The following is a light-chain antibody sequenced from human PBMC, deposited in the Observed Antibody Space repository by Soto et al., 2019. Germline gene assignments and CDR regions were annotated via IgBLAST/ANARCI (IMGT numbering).Light chain of an antibody. V-gene: IGKV1-5*01. CDR3: QQYYTYAT. Sequence: DITLTQSPSTLSGSAGDSLTLXFRASQSISSWLAWYQQKPGRAPKPLIFDASTLRTGVPSRFSGSGSGSEFNFTITGLQPDDFATYFCQQYYTYATFGHGTRLEIK. J-gene: IGKJ5*01. CDR2: DAS. CDR1: QSISSW.